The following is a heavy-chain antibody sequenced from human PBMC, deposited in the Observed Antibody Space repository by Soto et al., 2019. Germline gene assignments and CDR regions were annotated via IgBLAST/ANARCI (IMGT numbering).Heavy chain of an antibody. CDR1: GGSISSYY. Sequence: SETLSLTCTVSGGSISSYYWSWIRQPPGKGLEWIGYIYYSGSTNYNPSLKSRVTLSVDTSKNQFSLKLSSVTAADTAVYYCAREGRFLEINWFDPWGQGTLVTVSS. D-gene: IGHD3-3*01. J-gene: IGHJ5*02. CDR3: AREGRFLEINWFDP. V-gene: IGHV4-59*01. CDR2: IYYSGST.